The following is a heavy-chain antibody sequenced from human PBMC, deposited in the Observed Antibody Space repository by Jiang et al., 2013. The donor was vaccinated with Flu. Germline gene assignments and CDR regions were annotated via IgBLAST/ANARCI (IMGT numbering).Heavy chain of an antibody. J-gene: IGHJ4*02. V-gene: IGHV4-39*02. D-gene: IGHD3-3*02. CDR3: ARGDRRDSGILPSTF. CDR2: FFYGGTT. Sequence: GSGLVKPSQTLSLTCTVSGGSISSTTYYWGWIRQPPGKGLEWIGNFFYGGTTYYNPSLKSRITMSVDTSKNHFSLQLTSVTATDTAIYFCARGDRRDSGILPSTFWGQGALVTVSS. CDR1: GGSISSTTYY.